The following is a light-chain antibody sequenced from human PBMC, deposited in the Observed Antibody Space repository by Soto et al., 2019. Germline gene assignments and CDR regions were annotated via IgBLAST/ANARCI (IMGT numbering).Light chain of an antibody. CDR3: QQYASSPWT. CDR2: GAS. Sequence: EIVLTQSPGTLSLSPGERATLSCRASQSVSSSFLAWYQQKPGQAPRLLIYGASSRATGIPDRFSGSGSGTDFTLTISRLEPEDFAVYYGQQYASSPWTFGQGPKVEIK. CDR1: QSVSSSF. J-gene: IGKJ1*01. V-gene: IGKV3-20*01.